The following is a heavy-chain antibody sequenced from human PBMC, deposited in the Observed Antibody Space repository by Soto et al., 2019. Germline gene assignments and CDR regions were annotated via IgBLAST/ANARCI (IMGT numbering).Heavy chain of an antibody. Sequence: QVQLVESGGGVVQPGRSLRLSCAASGFTFSSYGMHWVRQAPGKGLEWVAVISYDGRNKYYADSVKGRFTISRDNSKNTLYLQMNSLRAEDTAVYYCAKGLWFGELPFDAFDIWGQGTIVTVSS. V-gene: IGHV3-30*18. J-gene: IGHJ3*02. CDR1: GFTFSSYG. CDR3: AKGLWFGELPFDAFDI. D-gene: IGHD3-10*01. CDR2: ISYDGRNK.